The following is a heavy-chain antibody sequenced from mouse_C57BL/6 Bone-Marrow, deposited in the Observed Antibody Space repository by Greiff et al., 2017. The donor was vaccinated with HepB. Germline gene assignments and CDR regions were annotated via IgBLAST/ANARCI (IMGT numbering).Heavy chain of an antibody. D-gene: IGHD1-3*01. CDR3: ARHEWESDFDY. CDR1: GFTFSSYG. J-gene: IGHJ2*01. V-gene: IGHV5-6*01. CDR2: ISSGGSYT. Sequence: EVQVVESGGDLVKPGGSLKLSCAASGFTFSSYGMSWVRQTPDKRLEWVATISSGGSYTYYPDSVKGRFTISRDNAKNTLYLQMSSLKSEDTAMYYCARHEWESDFDYWGQGTTLTVSS.